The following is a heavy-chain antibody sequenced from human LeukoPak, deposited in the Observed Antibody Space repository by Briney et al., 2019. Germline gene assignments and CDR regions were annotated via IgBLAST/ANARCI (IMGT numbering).Heavy chain of an antibody. J-gene: IGHJ3*02. CDR2: IYSGGST. CDR3: ARVLLPQGGAFDI. CDR1: GFTVSSNY. V-gene: IGHV3-53*01. Sequence: PGGSLRLSCAASGFTVSSNYMSWVRQAPGKGLEWVSVIYSGGSTYYADSVKGRFTISRDNSKNTLYLQMNSLRAEDTAVYYCARVLLPQGGAFDIWGQGTMVTVSS. D-gene: IGHD3-10*01.